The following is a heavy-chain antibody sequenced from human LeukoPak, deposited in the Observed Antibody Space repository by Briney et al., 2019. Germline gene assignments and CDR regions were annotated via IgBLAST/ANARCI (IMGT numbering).Heavy chain of an antibody. D-gene: IGHD1-26*01. J-gene: IGHJ4*02. CDR1: GFTFISYS. V-gene: IGHV3-48*02. CDR3: ASSGSYRFDY. CDR2: ITASGTAM. Sequence: GSLRLSCAAPGFTFISYSMNWVRQPPVKGLEWVSHITASGTAMFYADSVKGRFTISRDNAKNSLYLQMNSLRDEDTAVYYCASSGSYRFDYWGQGTLVTVSS.